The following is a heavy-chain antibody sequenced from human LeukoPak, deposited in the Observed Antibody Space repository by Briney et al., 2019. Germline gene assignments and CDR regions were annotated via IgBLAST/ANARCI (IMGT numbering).Heavy chain of an antibody. J-gene: IGHJ4*02. CDR3: ARDLQMGCSSTSCYEVDY. CDR1: GGTFSSYA. V-gene: IGHV1-18*01. CDR2: ISAYNGNT. D-gene: IGHD2-2*01. Sequence: ASVKVSCKASGGTFSSYAISWVRQAPGQGLEWMGWISAYNGNTNYAQKLQGRVTMTTDTSTSTAYMELRSLRSDDTAVYYCARDLQMGCSSTSCYEVDYWGQGTLVTVSS.